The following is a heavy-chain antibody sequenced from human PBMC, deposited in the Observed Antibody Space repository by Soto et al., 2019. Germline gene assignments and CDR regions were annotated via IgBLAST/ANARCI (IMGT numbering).Heavy chain of an antibody. J-gene: IGHJ4*02. CDR3: ATVRWSGIPGTQALDY. CDR2: FDPEDGET. D-gene: IGHD1-7*01. Sequence: ASVKVSCKVSGYTLTELSMHWVRQAPGKGLEWMGGFDPEDGETIYAQKFQGRVTMTEDTSTDTAYMELSSLRSEDTAVYYCATVRWSGIPGTQALDYWGQGTLGTVSS. CDR1: GYTLTELS. V-gene: IGHV1-24*01.